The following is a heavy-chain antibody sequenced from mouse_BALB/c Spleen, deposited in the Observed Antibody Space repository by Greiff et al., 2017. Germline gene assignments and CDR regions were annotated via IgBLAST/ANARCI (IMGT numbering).Heavy chain of an antibody. J-gene: IGHJ3*01. CDR2: FYPGSGSI. CDR1: GYTFTSYT. V-gene: IGHV1-62-2*01. Sequence: VQLQQSAAELARPGASVKMSCKASGYTFTSYTMHWVKQRSGQGLEWIGWFYPGSGSIKYNEKFKDKATLTADKSSSTVYMELSRLTSEDSAVYFCARHEDLGLRAWFAYWGQGTLVTVSA. D-gene: IGHD2-4*01. CDR3: ARHEDLGLRAWFAY.